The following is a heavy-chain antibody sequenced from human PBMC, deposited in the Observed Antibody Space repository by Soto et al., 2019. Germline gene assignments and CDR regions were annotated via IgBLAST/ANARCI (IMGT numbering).Heavy chain of an antibody. CDR2: ISWNSDMI. CDR1: GFTFDDYA. J-gene: IGHJ4*02. CDR3: VKDTYILVGATHLDS. D-gene: IGHD1-26*01. V-gene: IGHV3-9*01. Sequence: GGSLRLSCAASGFTFDDYAMHWVRQGPGKGLEWVSGISWNSDMITYADSVKGRFTVSRDNAKNSLDLEMNSLRVEDTALYYCVKDTYILVGATHLDSWGQGTPVTVSS.